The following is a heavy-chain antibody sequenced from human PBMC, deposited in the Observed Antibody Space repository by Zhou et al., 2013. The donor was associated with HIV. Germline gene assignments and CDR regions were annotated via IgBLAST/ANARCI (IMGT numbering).Heavy chain of an antibody. CDR3: ARVVTLRYFDWKNYFDF. Sequence: QVQLVQSGAEVKKPGASVLVSCKASGYTFTDYFIHWVRQAPGQGLEWMGWINPVTGGTNYAQNFQGRVTMTRDTSFSTAYMELSRLRSDDTAIYYCARVVTLRYFDWKNYFDFWGQGSLVTVSS. CDR2: INPVTGGT. J-gene: IGHJ4*02. D-gene: IGHD3-9*01. V-gene: IGHV1-2*02. CDR1: GYTFTDYF.